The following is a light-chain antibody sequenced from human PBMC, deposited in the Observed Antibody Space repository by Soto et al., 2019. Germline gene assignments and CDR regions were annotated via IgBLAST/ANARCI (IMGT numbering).Light chain of an antibody. CDR2: AAS. V-gene: IGKV1-39*01. CDR1: QSISNY. CDR3: QQSYSTPH. J-gene: IGKJ4*01. Sequence: DIQMTQSPSSLSASVGDRVTITCRASQSISNYLNWYQQKPGKAPKLLIYAASSLQSGVPSRFSGIGSGTDFTLTISSLQPDDSATYYCQQSYSTPHFGGGTKVEIK.